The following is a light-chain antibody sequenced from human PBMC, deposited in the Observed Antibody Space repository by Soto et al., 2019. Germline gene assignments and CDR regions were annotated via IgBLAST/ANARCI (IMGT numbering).Light chain of an antibody. CDR1: ASDVGDYNY. CDR2: DVN. CDR3: CSFAGSHTLYV. J-gene: IGLJ1*01. Sequence: QAALTEPRSVSGSPELAVTISCTGSASDVGDYNYVSWYQRHPGKAPKLVIYDVNKRPSGVPDRFSGSESGNAASLTISGLQAEDEADYYCCSFAGSHTLYVFGTGTKVTVL. V-gene: IGLV2-11*01.